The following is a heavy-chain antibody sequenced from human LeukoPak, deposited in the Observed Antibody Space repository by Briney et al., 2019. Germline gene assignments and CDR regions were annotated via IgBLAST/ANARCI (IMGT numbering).Heavy chain of an antibody. J-gene: IGHJ4*02. CDR2: VGLSGDT. Sequence: PGGSLRLSCAASGFTFRIYDMHWVRQVTGKGLECVSAVGLSGDTYYAGSVKGRFSISRENAKNSLYLQMNSLTAGDTAVYYCVRGGIQVSGIDEIDYWGQGTLVTVSS. CDR1: GFTFRIYD. D-gene: IGHD6-19*01. V-gene: IGHV3-13*01. CDR3: VRGGIQVSGIDEIDY.